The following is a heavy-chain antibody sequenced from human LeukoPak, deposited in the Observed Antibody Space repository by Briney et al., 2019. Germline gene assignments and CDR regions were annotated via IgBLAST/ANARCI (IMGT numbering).Heavy chain of an antibody. CDR2: IWHGGRHK. D-gene: IGHD3-10*01. Sequence: GGSLRLSCAASGFSFDTYAMHWVRQAPGQGLEGVALIWHGGRHKFYSNSVRGQFTISRDKFKNTVYLQMNNLRPDEPAVYYFAREIFGSGSYPAFWGQGTLVTVSS. CDR1: GFSFDTYA. CDR3: AREIFGSGSYPAF. V-gene: IGHV3-33*01. J-gene: IGHJ4*02.